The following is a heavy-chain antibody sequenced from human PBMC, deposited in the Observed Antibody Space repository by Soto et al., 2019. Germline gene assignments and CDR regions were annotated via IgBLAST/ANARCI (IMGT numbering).Heavy chain of an antibody. Sequence: QVQLQQWGAGLLKPSETLSLTCAVYGGSFSGYYWSWIRQPPGKGLEWIGEINHSGSTNYNPSLKSRVTISVDTSKNQFSLKLSSVTAADTAVYYCARGLHPRISKGTFDYWGQGTLVTVSS. V-gene: IGHV4-34*01. CDR1: GGSFSGYY. CDR2: INHSGST. CDR3: ARGLHPRISKGTFDY. D-gene: IGHD2-15*01. J-gene: IGHJ4*02.